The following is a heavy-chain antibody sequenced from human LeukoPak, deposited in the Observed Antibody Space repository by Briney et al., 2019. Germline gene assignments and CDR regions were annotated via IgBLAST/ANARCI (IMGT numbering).Heavy chain of an antibody. Sequence: GGSLRLSCAASGFTFSSYAMSWVRQAPGKGLEWVSAISGSGGSTYYADSVKGRFTISRDNSKNTLYLQMNSLRAEDTAVYYCAKAVWPSYYYYGMDVWGLGTTVTVSS. CDR1: GFTFSSYA. J-gene: IGHJ6*02. D-gene: IGHD2-8*01. V-gene: IGHV3-23*01. CDR2: ISGSGGST. CDR3: AKAVWPSYYYYGMDV.